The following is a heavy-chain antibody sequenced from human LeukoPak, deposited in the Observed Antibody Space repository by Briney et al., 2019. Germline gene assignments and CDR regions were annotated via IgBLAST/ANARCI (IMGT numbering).Heavy chain of an antibody. V-gene: IGHV3-21*01. J-gene: IGHJ6*02. CDR3: ARDFQIQLWSDYYYYGMDV. CDR1: GFTFSSYS. Sequence: PGGSLRLSCAASGFTFSSYSMNWVRQAPGKGLEWVSSISSSSSYTYYADSVKGRFTISRDNAKNSLYLQTNSLRAEDTAVYYCARDFQIQLWSDYYYYGMDVWGQGTTVTVSS. CDR2: ISSSSSYT. D-gene: IGHD5-18*01.